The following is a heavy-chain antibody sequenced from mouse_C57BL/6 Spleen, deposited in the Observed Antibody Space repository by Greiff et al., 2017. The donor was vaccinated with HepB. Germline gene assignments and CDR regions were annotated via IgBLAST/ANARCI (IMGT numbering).Heavy chain of an antibody. CDR3: ARPLITTVVATSNFDV. J-gene: IGHJ1*03. D-gene: IGHD1-1*01. V-gene: IGHV1-19*01. CDR1: GYTFTDYY. Sequence: EVQVVESGPVLVKPGASVKMSCKASGYTFTDYYMNWVKQSHGKSLEWIGVINPYNGGTSYNQKFKGKATLTVDKSSSTAYMELNSLTSEDSAVYYCARPLITTVVATSNFDVWGTGTTVTVSS. CDR2: INPYNGGT.